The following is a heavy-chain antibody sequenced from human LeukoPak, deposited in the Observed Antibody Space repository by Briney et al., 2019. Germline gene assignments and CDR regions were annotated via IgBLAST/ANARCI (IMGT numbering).Heavy chain of an antibody. CDR3: AKALTPYCSSTSCYVTDY. Sequence: PGGSLRLSCAASGFSFSSYAMSWVRQAPGKGLEWVSGISGSGGSIYYADSVKGRFTISRDNSKNTLYLQMNSLRAEDTAVYYCAKALTPYCSSTSCYVTDYWGQGTLVTVSS. CDR2: ISGSGGSI. CDR1: GFSFSSYA. D-gene: IGHD2-2*01. J-gene: IGHJ4*02. V-gene: IGHV3-23*01.